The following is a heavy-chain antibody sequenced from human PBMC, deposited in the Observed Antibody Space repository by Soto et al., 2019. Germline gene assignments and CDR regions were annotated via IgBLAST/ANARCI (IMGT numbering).Heavy chain of an antibody. J-gene: IGHJ4*02. Sequence: LETLCLTCPVSGGSVGSGSDYWSWIRQPPGKGLEWIGYIYYSGSTNYNPSLKSRVTISVDTSKNQFSLKLSSVTAADTAVYYCAREGSVLRYFDWFIDYWGQGTLVTVS. CDR3: AREGSVLRYFDWFIDY. D-gene: IGHD3-9*01. CDR2: IYYSGST. V-gene: IGHV4-61*01. CDR1: GGSVGSGSDY.